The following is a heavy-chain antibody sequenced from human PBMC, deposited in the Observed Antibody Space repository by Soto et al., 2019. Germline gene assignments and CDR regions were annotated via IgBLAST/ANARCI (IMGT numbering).Heavy chain of an antibody. CDR2: VYFSGST. CDR3: ASGNAWEVIFAS. D-gene: IGHD1-26*01. V-gene: IGHV4-31*03. Sequence: LSLTCTVSGASINSGGFYWSWIRQLPGKGLEWIGQVYFSGSTYYNPSLESRVTISLDTSQNQFSLKLSSVIAADTAVYYCASGNAWEVIFASWGQGTLVTVSS. J-gene: IGHJ4*02. CDR1: GASINSGGFY.